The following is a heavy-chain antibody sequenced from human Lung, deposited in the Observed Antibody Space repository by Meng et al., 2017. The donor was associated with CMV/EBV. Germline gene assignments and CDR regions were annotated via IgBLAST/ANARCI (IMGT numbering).Heavy chain of an antibody. CDR1: DFTFSTYG. J-gene: IGHJ5*02. Sequence: SLKISYAASDFTFSTYGMAWVRQAPGKRLAWVSTIRGSGGLKYYADSVKGRFTIARVNAKNTVYLQMNSLSVEDTAVYYCTRSTSTITIFGVENWFDPWGQGAXVTVSS. CDR3: TRSTSTITIFGVENWFDP. V-gene: IGHV3-23*01. D-gene: IGHD3-3*01. CDR2: IRGSGGLK.